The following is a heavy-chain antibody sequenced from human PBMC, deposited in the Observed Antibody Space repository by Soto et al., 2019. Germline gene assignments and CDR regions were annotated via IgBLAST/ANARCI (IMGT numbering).Heavy chain of an antibody. CDR3: AKDNNKKDYYDSSGYYYDY. D-gene: IGHD3-22*01. J-gene: IGHJ4*02. CDR2: ISGSGGST. Sequence: GGSLRLSCAASGFTFSSYAMSWVRQAPGKGLEWVSAISGSGGSTYYADSVKGRFTISRDNSKNTLYLQMNSLRAEDTAVYYCAKDNNKKDYYDSSGYYYDYWGQGTLVTVSS. V-gene: IGHV3-23*01. CDR1: GFTFSSYA.